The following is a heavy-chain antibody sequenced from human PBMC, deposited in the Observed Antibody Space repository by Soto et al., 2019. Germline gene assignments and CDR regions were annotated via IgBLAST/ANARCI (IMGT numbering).Heavy chain of an antibody. CDR2: IYNGGGT. J-gene: IGHJ4*02. CDR1: EFTVSGNY. D-gene: IGHD6-6*01. CDR3: ASTRGSSYDY. V-gene: IGHV3-53*02. Sequence: EVQLVETGGGLIQPGGSLRLACAASEFTVSGNYMSWVRQAPGKGLEWVSVIYNGGGTYYADSVKGRFTISRDNSKNTLYLQMNSLRAEDTAVYYCASTRGSSYDYWGQGTLVTVSS.